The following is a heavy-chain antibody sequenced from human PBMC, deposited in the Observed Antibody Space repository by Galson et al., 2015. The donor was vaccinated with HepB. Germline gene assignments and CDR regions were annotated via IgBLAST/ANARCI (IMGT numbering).Heavy chain of an antibody. J-gene: IGHJ5*01. Sequence: SVKVSGKASGGSIRGYTISWLPQSPRQGLEWTGGVISKFGSTENAQKFRDRVLTTADDSTNTVNMELTSLKFEDTAVYYCASHATSASYSIRCDSWGQGTLITVSS. D-gene: IGHD2-8*01. CDR3: ASHATSASYSIRCDS. CDR2: VISKFGST. V-gene: IGHV1-69*13. CDR1: GGSIRGYT.